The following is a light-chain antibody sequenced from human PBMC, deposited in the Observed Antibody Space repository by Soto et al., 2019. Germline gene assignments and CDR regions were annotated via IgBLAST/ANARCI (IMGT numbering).Light chain of an antibody. CDR2: GNS. CDR1: SSNIGAGYD. V-gene: IGLV1-40*01. CDR3: QSYDSSLSGSYV. Sequence: QSVLRQPPSVSGAPGHRFTISCTGSSSNIGAGYDVHWYQQLPGTAPKLLIYGNSNRPSGVPDRFSGSKSATSASLAITGLQAEDEADYYCQSYDSSLSGSYVFGTGTKVTVL. J-gene: IGLJ1*01.